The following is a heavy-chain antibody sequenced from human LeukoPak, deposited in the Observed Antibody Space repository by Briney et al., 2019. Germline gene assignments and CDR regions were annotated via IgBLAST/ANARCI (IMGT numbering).Heavy chain of an antibody. CDR2: IYPGDSDT. V-gene: IGHV5-51*01. CDR3: ARVGATVTIDYYYYGLDV. D-gene: IGHD4-11*01. J-gene: IGHJ6*02. Sequence: GESLKISCKGSGYSFASYWIGWVRHMPGQGLVWMGIIYPGDSDTRYSPSFQGQVTISADKSISSAYLQWSSLKASDTAMYYCARVGATVTIDYYYYGLDVWGQGTTVTVSS. CDR1: GYSFASYW.